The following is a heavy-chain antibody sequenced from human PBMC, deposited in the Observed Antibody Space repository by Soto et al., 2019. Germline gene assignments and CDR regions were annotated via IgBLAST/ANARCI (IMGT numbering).Heavy chain of an antibody. D-gene: IGHD1-26*01. J-gene: IGHJ4*02. V-gene: IGHV1-18*01. CDR1: GYTFTSYG. Sequence: QIQLVQSGAEVKKPGASVKVSCKASGYTFTSYGISWVRQAPGQGLEWMGWISAYNGNRNYAQKVQGRVTMTTDTSTNTAYMELRSLRSDDTDVYYCARDQVGATVDYWGQGTLVTVSS. CDR2: ISAYNGNR. CDR3: ARDQVGATVDY.